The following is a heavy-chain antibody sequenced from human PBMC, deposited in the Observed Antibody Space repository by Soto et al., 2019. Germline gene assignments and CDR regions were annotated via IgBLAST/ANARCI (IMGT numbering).Heavy chain of an antibody. CDR3: ASPGANIVTTIDY. Sequence: SGYNFIDYWIGWVRQMPGKGLEWMGIIYPGDSDTRYSPSFQGQVTISADKSFTTAYLQWSSLKASDTAVYYCASPGANIVTTIDYWGQGTLVTVSS. J-gene: IGHJ4*02. V-gene: IGHV5-51*01. D-gene: IGHD5-12*01. CDR1: GYNFIDYW. CDR2: IYPGDSDT.